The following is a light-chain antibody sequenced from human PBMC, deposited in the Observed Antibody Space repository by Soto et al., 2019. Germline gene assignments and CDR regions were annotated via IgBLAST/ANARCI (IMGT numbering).Light chain of an antibody. Sequence: EIVLTQSPGTLSLSPGERATLSCRASQSVSSNVAWYQQKPGQAPRLLIYQTSARATGIPGRFSGSGSGTDFTLTISNLQSEDFALYYCQHYSGWPPVFGQGTKVEIK. V-gene: IGKV3-15*01. CDR3: QHYSGWPPV. CDR2: QTS. J-gene: IGKJ2*01. CDR1: QSVSSN.